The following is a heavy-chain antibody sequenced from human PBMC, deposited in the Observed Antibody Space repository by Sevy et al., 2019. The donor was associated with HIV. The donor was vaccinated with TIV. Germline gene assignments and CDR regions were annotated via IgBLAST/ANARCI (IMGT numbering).Heavy chain of an antibody. D-gene: IGHD3-22*01. CDR2: ISYDGSNK. J-gene: IGHJ3*02. V-gene: IGHV3-30-3*01. CDR1: GFTFSSYA. CDR3: ARKPEVGYYYDSSGSQGAFDI. Sequence: GGSLRLSCAASGFTFSSYAMHWVRQAPGKGLEWVAVISYDGSNKYYADSVKGRFTISRDNSKNTLYLQMNSLGAEDTAVYYCARKPEVGYYYDSSGSQGAFDIWGQGTMVTVSS.